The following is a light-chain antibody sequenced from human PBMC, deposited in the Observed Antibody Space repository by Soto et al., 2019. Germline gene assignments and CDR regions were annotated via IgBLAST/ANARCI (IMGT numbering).Light chain of an antibody. CDR2: DTS. V-gene: IGLV7-46*01. CDR3: LLSYRGAHVI. J-gene: IGLJ2*01. Sequence: QAVVTQDPSLTVSPGGTVTLTCGSSTGAVTSGHYPYWFQQKPGQAPRTLIYDTSNKQSWTPARFSGSLLGGKAALTLSGAQPEDEAEYYCLLSYRGAHVIFGGGTKLTVL. CDR1: TGAVTSGHY.